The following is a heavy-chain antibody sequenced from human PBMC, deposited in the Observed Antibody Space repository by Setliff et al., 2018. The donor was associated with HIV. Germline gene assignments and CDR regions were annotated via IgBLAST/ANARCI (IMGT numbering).Heavy chain of an antibody. CDR2: IYYIGNT. V-gene: IGHV4-59*01. CDR1: GGSISGYY. J-gene: IGHJ3*02. CDR3: ARGRSRYYYDAFDI. D-gene: IGHD3-16*01. Sequence: SETLSLTCTVSGGSISGYYWSWIRQPPGKGLEWIGYIYYIGNTNYNPSLKGRVTLSVDTSKNQLSLKLSSVTAADTAVYYCARGRSRYYYDAFDIWGHGTMVT.